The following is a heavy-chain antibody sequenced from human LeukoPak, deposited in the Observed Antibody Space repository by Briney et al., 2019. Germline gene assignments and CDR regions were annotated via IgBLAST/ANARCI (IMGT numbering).Heavy chain of an antibody. CDR2: ISAYNGNT. CDR3: ARDWTIANMVRELDY. V-gene: IGHV1-18*04. D-gene: IGHD3-10*01. CDR1: GYTFTSYG. Sequence: GASVKVSCKASGYTFTSYGISWVRQAPGQGLEWRGWISAYNGNTNYAQKLQGRVTMTTDTSTSTAYMELRSLRSDDTAVYYCARDWTIANMVRELDYWGQGTLVTASS. J-gene: IGHJ4*02.